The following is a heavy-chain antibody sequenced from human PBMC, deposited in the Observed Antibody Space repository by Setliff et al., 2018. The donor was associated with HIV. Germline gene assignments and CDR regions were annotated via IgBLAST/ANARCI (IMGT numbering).Heavy chain of an antibody. D-gene: IGHD3-10*01. J-gene: IGHJ4*02. CDR2: ISDSGGST. V-gene: IGHV3-23*01. Sequence: GGSLRLSCAASGFTFSSYAMGWVRQAPGKGLEWVSGISDSGGSTYYADFVKGRFTISRDNSKDTLYLRLNSLRAEDTAAYYCAKRSGNYADYWGQGTLVTVSS. CDR1: GFTFSSYA. CDR3: AKRSGNYADY.